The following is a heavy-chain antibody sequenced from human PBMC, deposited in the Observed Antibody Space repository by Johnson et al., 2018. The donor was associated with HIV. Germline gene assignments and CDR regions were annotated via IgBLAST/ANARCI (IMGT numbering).Heavy chain of an antibody. J-gene: IGHJ3*02. CDR1: GFTFSSYA. V-gene: IGHV3-30*04. CDR3: VRPAAAGRNEAFGN. D-gene: IGHD6-13*01. Sequence: QVQLVESGGGVVQPGTSMRLSCVVSGFTFSSYAMHWVRQAPGKGLEWVAVISYDGSNKYYADSVKGRFTISRDNSKNTLYLQMNSLRAEDTAVYYCVRPAAAGRNEAFGNWGQGTMVTVSS. CDR2: ISYDGSNK.